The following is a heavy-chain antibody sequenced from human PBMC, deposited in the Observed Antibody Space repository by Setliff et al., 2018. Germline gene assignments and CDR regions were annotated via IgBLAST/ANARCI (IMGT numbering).Heavy chain of an antibody. V-gene: IGHV1-18*01. CDR2: IITNTGKT. D-gene: IGHD1-26*01. Sequence: ASVKVSCKASGYTFSTYGLHWVRQAPGQGPEWMGMIITNTGKTSYAQKFQGRVTMTTDTSTGTGYMELRSLRSDDTAVYFCAKDRVNDGFWDFDSWGQGIVVTVSS. J-gene: IGHJ4*02. CDR1: GYTFSTYG. CDR3: AKDRVNDGFWDFDS.